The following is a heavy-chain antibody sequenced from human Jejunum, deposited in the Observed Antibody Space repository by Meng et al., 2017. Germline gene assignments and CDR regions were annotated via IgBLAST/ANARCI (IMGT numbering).Heavy chain of an antibody. CDR2: ISSVGTTT. J-gene: IGHJ6*02. V-gene: IGHV3-48*03. D-gene: IGHD6-19*01. CDR1: GFTFSSSE. Sequence: GGSLRLSCGASGFTFSSSEMNWVRQAPGKGLEWVSYISSVGTTTYYADSVKGRFTISRDNARNSLYLQMYSLRVEDTAVYYCAKTLSSQWLVLVWGQGTTVTVSS. CDR3: AKTLSSQWLVLV.